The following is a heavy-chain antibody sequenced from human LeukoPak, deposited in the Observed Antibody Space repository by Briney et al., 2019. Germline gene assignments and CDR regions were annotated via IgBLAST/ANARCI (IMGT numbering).Heavy chain of an antibody. Sequence: PGGSLRLSCAASGFTFSSYSMNWVRQAPGKGLEWVSYISSSSSTIYYADSVKGRFTISRDNAKNSLYLQMNSLRAEDTAVYYCARSSGGKIDYWGQGTLVTVSS. J-gene: IGHJ4*02. D-gene: IGHD2-15*01. V-gene: IGHV3-48*01. CDR1: GFTFSSYS. CDR2: ISSSSSTI. CDR3: ARSSGGKIDY.